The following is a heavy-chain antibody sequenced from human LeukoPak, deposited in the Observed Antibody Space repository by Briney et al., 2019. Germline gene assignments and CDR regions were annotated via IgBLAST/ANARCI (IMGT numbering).Heavy chain of an antibody. CDR1: GSSITSVSHY. Sequence: SETLSLTCTISGSSITSVSHYWGWIRQPPGKGLEWIGDIYYTGSTYYSPALRSRVTMSVHTSENQFSLRLNSVTAVDTAVYYCARRWGNIVGVTYEYWGQGTLVTVSS. J-gene: IGHJ4*02. D-gene: IGHD3-16*01. CDR2: IYYTGST. CDR3: ARRWGNIVGVTYEY. V-gene: IGHV4-39*01.